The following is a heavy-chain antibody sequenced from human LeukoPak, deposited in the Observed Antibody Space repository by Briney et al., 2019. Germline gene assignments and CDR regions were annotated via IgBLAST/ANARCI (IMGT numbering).Heavy chain of an antibody. V-gene: IGHV3-30*02. CDR1: GFTFSTYG. D-gene: IGHD5-24*01. CDR3: ARDQGSNGYNAFDY. CDR2: IRYDGSNK. Sequence: GGSLRLSCAASGFTFSTYGMHWVRQAPGKGLEWVAFIRYDGSNKYYADSVKGRFTISRDNSKNTLYLQMGSLRAEDMAVYYCARDQGSNGYNAFDYWGQGTLVTVSS. J-gene: IGHJ4*02.